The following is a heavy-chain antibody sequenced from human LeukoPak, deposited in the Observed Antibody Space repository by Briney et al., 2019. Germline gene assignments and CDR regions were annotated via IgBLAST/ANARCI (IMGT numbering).Heavy chain of an antibody. V-gene: IGHV3-30*02. J-gene: IGHJ5*02. D-gene: IGHD2-15*01. CDR3: AKGPVGYCGGGSCYHWFDP. Sequence: GGSLRLSCAASGFTFSTYGMHWVRQAPGKGLEWVAFIRYDGSNKGYVDSVKGRFTISRDNSKNTLYLQMNSLRAEDTAVYYCAKGPVGYCGGGSCYHWFDPWGQGTLATVSS. CDR2: IRYDGSNK. CDR1: GFTFSTYG.